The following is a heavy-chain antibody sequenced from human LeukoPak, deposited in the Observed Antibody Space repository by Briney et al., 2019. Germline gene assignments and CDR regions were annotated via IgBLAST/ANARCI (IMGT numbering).Heavy chain of an antibody. J-gene: IGHJ3*02. CDR2: IIPILGIA. V-gene: IGHV1-69*04. Sequence: ASVKVSCKASGGTFSSYAISWVRQAPGQGLEWIGRIIPILGIANYAQKFQGRVTITADKSTSTAYMELSSLRSEDTAVYYCAVLVVVPAARDDAFDIWGQGTMVTVSS. CDR3: AVLVVVPAARDDAFDI. CDR1: GGTFSSYA. D-gene: IGHD2-2*01.